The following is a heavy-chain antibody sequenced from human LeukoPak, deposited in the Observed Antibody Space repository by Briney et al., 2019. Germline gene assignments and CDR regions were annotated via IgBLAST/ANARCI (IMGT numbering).Heavy chain of an antibody. CDR3: ASHPRYCSSTSCYTANWFDP. CDR1: GYTFTSYG. J-gene: IGHJ5*02. Sequence: SVKVSCKASGYTFTSYGISWVRQAPGQGLEWMGGIIPIFGTANYAQKFQGRVTITADESTSTAYMELSSLRSEDTAVYYCASHPRYCSSTSCYTANWFDPWGQGTLVTVSS. D-gene: IGHD2-2*02. CDR2: IIPIFGTA. V-gene: IGHV1-69*13.